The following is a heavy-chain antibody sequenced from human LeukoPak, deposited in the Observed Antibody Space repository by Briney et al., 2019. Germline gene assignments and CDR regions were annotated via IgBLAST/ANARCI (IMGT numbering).Heavy chain of an antibody. J-gene: IGHJ2*01. CDR2: ISGSSNTI. CDR3: ARDNWDYPDWFFDL. Sequence: GGSLRLSCAASGFTFSSYNMNWVRQAPGKGLEWVSFISGSSNTIHYADSVKGRFTTSRDNAKNSLNLQMNSLRAEDTAVYFCARDNWDYPDWFFDLWGRGTLVTVSS. CDR1: GFTFSSYN. V-gene: IGHV3-48*04. D-gene: IGHD1-7*01.